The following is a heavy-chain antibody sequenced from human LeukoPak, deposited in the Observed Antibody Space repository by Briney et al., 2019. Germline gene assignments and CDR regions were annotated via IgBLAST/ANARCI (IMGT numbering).Heavy chain of an antibody. CDR1: GYTFTSYD. J-gene: IGHJ6*03. D-gene: IGHD3-9*01. V-gene: IGHV1-8*01. Sequence: ASVKVSCKASGYTFTSYDINWVRQATGQGLEWMGWMNPNSGNTGYAQKFQGRVTITRNTSKSTDYMELSSLRSEDTAVYYCARAMGGYFDWLRGLNYYYYMDVWGKGTTVTVSS. CDR2: MNPNSGNT. CDR3: ARAMGGYFDWLRGLNYYYYMDV.